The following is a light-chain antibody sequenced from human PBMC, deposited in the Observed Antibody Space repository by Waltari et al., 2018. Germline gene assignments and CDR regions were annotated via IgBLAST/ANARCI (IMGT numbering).Light chain of an antibody. CDR1: QNVKSNE. J-gene: IGKJ4*01. CDR3: QQYGTPLT. V-gene: IGKV3-20*01. CDR2: DTA. Sequence: EIVLTQSPGTLSLSPGDRATLSCRASQNVKSNELDWYQQKPGQAPRLLIYDTASRATGVPDRFSGSGSGTDFILTISRLEAEDFVLYYCQQYGTPLTFGGGTKVEIK.